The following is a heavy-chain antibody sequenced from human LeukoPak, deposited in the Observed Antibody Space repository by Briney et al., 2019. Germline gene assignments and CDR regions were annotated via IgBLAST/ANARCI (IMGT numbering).Heavy chain of an antibody. D-gene: IGHD3-10*01. CDR2: IYYSGST. Sequence: SETLSLTCTVSGGSITSYYWSWIRQPPGKGLEWIGYIYYSGSTNYDPTLKSRVTISVDTSKNQFSLKLSSVTAADTAVYYCARGGVNYKIAGPWGQGALVTVSS. CDR1: GGSITSYY. V-gene: IGHV4-59*01. J-gene: IGHJ5*02. CDR3: ARGGVNYKIAGP.